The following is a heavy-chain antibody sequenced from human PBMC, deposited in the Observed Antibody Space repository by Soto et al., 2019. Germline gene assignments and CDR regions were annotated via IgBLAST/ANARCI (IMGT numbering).Heavy chain of an antibody. D-gene: IGHD3-9*01. J-gene: IGHJ6*02. CDR3: ARFFSNHFEGRMITVV. V-gene: IGHV1-2*02. Sequence: GSSVKVCCKASGYTFTGYYMHWVRQAPGQGLDWMGWINPNSGGTNYAQKFQGRVTMTRDTSISTDYMELSRLRSDDTAVYYCARFFSNHFEGRMITVVWGQATMVTVSS. CDR2: INPNSGGT. CDR1: GYTFTGYY.